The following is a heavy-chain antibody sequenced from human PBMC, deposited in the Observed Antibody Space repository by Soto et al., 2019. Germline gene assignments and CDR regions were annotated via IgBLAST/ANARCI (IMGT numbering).Heavy chain of an antibody. D-gene: IGHD3-10*01. Sequence: QITMKESGPTLVKPKQTLTLTCTFSGFSLSTRGVGVSWIRQPPGKALEWLAVIYWDNDKRFSPSLKTRLTITRDTSKNQVVLAMTNMDPVDTATYYCSQGGSGSYYGMDVWGQGTMVTVSS. CDR1: GFSLSTRGVG. V-gene: IGHV2-5*02. CDR2: IYWDNDK. J-gene: IGHJ6*02. CDR3: SQGGSGSYYGMDV.